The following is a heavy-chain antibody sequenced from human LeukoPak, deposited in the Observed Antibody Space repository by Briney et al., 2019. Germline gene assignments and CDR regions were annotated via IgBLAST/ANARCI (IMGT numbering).Heavy chain of an antibody. Sequence: SEXXXLXXXVSXGSIXXYYWSXXXXXPXXXXXXXXXXXXSXSTNYNPSLKSRVTISVDMSKNQFSLKLSSVTAADTAVYYCARAGDSSGWSSSLYYYYYYGMDVWGQGTTVTVSS. V-gene: IGHV4-59*08. D-gene: IGHD6-19*01. J-gene: IGHJ6*02. CDR3: ARAGDSSGWSSSLYYYYYYGMDV. CDR2: XXXSXST. CDR1: XGSIXXYY.